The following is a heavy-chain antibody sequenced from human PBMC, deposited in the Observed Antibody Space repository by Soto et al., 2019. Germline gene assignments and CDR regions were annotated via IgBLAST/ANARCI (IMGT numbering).Heavy chain of an antibody. Sequence: QVQLVQSGAEVKKPGSSVKVSCKASGGTFSSYTISWVRQAPGQGLEWMGRIIPILGIANYAQKFQGRVTITXXKXTXXAYMGLSSLRSEDTAVYYCARDEGYYDSSGRTSDYWGQGTLVTVSS. D-gene: IGHD3-22*01. CDR3: ARDEGYYDSSGRTSDY. CDR1: GGTFSSYT. CDR2: IIPILGIA. J-gene: IGHJ4*02. V-gene: IGHV1-69*08.